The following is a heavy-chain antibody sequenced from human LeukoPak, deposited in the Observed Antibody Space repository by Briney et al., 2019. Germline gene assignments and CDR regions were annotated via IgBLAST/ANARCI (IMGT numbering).Heavy chain of an antibody. J-gene: IGHJ6*02. V-gene: IGHV4-59*01. CDR1: GDSISSYH. D-gene: IGHD2-15*01. Sequence: KASETLSLTCTVSGDSISSYHWSWIRQPPGKGLEWIGNIRYSGSTNYNPSLKSRVTISVDTSKNQVSLKLSSVTAADTAVYYCARDWQLRDYFYGMDVWGQGTTVTVSS. CDR3: ARDWQLRDYFYGMDV. CDR2: IRYSGST.